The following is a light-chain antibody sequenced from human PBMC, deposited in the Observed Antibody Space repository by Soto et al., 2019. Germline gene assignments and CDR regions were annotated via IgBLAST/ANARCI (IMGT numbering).Light chain of an antibody. CDR2: AAY. V-gene: IGKV1-27*01. Sequence: DIQMTQAPSSLSASVRDRVTITCRARQDISTYLAWYQQKPGKVPKLLISAAYTLQSGGPPRFSASGSGTDFTLTISSLQPQDVATYYCQKYDNAPLTFGRGTKVEIK. J-gene: IGKJ4*01. CDR3: QKYDNAPLT. CDR1: QDISTY.